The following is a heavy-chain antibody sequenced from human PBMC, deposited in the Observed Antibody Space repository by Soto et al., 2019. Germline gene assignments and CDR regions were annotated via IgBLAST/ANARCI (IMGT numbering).Heavy chain of an antibody. V-gene: IGHV1-8*01. CDR1: GYTFTSSD. D-gene: IGHD3-9*01. CDR3: ARGGGWYYDILTGYYMAY. CDR2: MNPNSGNT. J-gene: IGHJ4*02. Sequence: ASVKVSCKASGYTFTSSDINWVRQATGQGFEWMGWMNPNSGNTGYAQKFQGRVTMTRDTSTSTAYMELSSLRSEDTAVYYCARGGGWYYDILTGYYMAYWGQGTLVTVSS.